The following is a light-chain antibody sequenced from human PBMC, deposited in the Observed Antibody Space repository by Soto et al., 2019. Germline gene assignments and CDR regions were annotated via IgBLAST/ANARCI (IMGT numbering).Light chain of an antibody. V-gene: IGLV2-23*01. CDR1: SSDVGSDNL. CDR3: CSYAGSSTAI. J-gene: IGLJ2*01. CDR2: EGS. Sequence: QSVLTQPASVSGSPGQSITISCTGTSSDVGSDNLVSWYQQHPGKAPKLMIYEGSKRLSGVSNRFSGSKSGNTASLTISGLQAEDEADYYCCSYAGSSTAIFGGGTKVTVL.